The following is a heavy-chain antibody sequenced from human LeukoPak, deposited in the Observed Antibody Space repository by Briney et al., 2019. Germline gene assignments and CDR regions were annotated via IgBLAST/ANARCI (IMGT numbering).Heavy chain of an antibody. CDR2: ISSSSSYI. D-gene: IGHD6-13*01. CDR1: GFTFSSYS. Sequence: GGSLRLSCAASGFTFSSYSMNWVRQAPGKGLEWVSSISSSSSYIYYADSVKGRFTISRDNAKNSLYLQMNSLRAEDTAVYYCARGPIAAVPRWFDPWGQGTLVTVSS. V-gene: IGHV3-21*01. CDR3: ARGPIAAVPRWFDP. J-gene: IGHJ5*02.